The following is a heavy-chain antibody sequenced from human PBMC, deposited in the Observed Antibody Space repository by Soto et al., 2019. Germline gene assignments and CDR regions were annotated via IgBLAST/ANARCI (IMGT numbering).Heavy chain of an antibody. D-gene: IGHD4-17*01. Sequence: QVQLQESGPGLVKPSETLSLTCTVSGGSISSYYWSWIRQPPGKGLEWIGYIYYSGSTNYNPSLKSRVTISVDTSKTQFSLKLSSVTAADTAVYYCARHAPNDYGDYRYYFDYWGQGTLVTVSS. V-gene: IGHV4-59*08. CDR3: ARHAPNDYGDYRYYFDY. CDR2: IYYSGST. CDR1: GGSISSYY. J-gene: IGHJ4*02.